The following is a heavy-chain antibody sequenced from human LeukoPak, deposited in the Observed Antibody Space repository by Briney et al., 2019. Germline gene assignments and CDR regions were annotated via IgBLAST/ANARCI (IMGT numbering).Heavy chain of an antibody. Sequence: GGSLRLSRAASGFTFGNSWVHCLRQAPGKGLVWVTLINSDGSTRSYADSVKGLFTISRDNARNTLSLEMNSLTIEDTAVYYCIVVVDPPGCDGFDVWGQRTMITVSS. V-gene: IGHV3-74*01. J-gene: IGHJ3*01. CDR3: IVVVDPPGCDGFDV. CDR2: INSDGSTR. D-gene: IGHD2-2*01. CDR1: GFTFGNSW.